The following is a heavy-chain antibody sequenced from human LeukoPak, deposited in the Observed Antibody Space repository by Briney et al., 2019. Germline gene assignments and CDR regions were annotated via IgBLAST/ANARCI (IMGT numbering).Heavy chain of an antibody. CDR1: GGTFSSYA. Sequence: GASVKVSCKASGGTFSSYAISWVRQAPGQGLEWMGRIIPIFGTANYAQKFQGRVTITTDESTSTAYMELSSLRSEDTAVYYCARELWGSSTISGTSDFDYWGQGTLVTVSS. D-gene: IGHD5/OR15-5a*01. CDR3: ARELWGSSTISGTSDFDY. J-gene: IGHJ4*02. CDR2: IIPIFGTA. V-gene: IGHV1-69*05.